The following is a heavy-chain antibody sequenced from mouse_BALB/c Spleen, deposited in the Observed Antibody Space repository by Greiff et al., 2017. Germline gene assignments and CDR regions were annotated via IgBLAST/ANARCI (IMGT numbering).Heavy chain of an antibody. D-gene: IGHD2-12*01. CDR3: ARTPIVTTDAMDY. CDR1: GFTFSSYA. Sequence: EVQLVESGGGLVKPGGSLKLSCAASGFTFSSYAMSWVRQTPEKRLEWVASISSGGSTYYPDSVKGRFTISSDNARNILYLQMSSLRSEDTAMYYCARTPIVTTDAMDYWGQGTSVTVSS. J-gene: IGHJ4*01. CDR2: ISSGGST. V-gene: IGHV5-6-5*01.